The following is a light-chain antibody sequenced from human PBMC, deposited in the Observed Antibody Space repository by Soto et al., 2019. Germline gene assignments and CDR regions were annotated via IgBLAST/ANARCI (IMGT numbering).Light chain of an antibody. J-gene: IGLJ1*01. CDR1: SSEVGGYDF. Sequence: QSALAQPASVSGSLPQSITISCTVTSSEVGGYDFGSWDQHHPGKSPKLIIYEVRTRPSGVSDRFSGSKSGNTAALTISGLQAEDEADYYCSSYTSDWGVFGTGTKVTV. CDR2: EVR. CDR3: SSYTSDWGV. V-gene: IGLV2-14*01.